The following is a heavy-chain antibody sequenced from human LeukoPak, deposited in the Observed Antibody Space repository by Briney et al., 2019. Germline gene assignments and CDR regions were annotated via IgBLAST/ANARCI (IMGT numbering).Heavy chain of an antibody. CDR2: ISSSSSYI. J-gene: IGHJ4*02. V-gene: IGHV3-21*01. Sequence: PGGSLRLSCAASGFTFSTYAMSWVRQAPGKGLERVSSISSSSSYIYYADSVKGRFTISRDNAKNSLYLQMNSLRAEDTAVYYCARARGSGPTYFDYWGQGTLVTVSS. CDR3: ARARGSGPTYFDY. D-gene: IGHD3-10*01. CDR1: GFTFSTYA.